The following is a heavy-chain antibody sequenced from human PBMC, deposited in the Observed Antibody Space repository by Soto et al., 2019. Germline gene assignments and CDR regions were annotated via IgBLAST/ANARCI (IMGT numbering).Heavy chain of an antibody. J-gene: IGHJ4*02. Sequence: EVQLLESGGGLVQPGGSLRLSCAASGFTISSYVMTWVRQAPGKGLEWVSTIRGSDGSTYDADSVKGRFTISRDNSKNTVYLQMNSLRVEDTAVYFCAKDVNYDILAGYYYYWGQGTLVSVSS. CDR3: AKDVNYDILAGYYYY. V-gene: IGHV3-23*01. CDR1: GFTISSYV. D-gene: IGHD3-9*01. CDR2: IRGSDGST.